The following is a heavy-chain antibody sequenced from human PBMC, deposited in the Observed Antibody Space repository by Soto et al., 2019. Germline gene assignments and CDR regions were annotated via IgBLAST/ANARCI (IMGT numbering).Heavy chain of an antibody. J-gene: IGHJ6*02. Sequence: QVQVEQSGAEVKKPGSSVKVSCKASGGTFSTAAISWVRQAPGQGLEWMGGIMPIFRTADYEQKFKGRVTVTADESTATAYLELRGLLSEDTAVYYWAREIVRTQLGGHYYCVTDVWVQGPTVSVSS. CDR3: AREIVRTQLGGHYYCVTDV. CDR2: IMPIFRTA. D-gene: IGHD1-1*01. V-gene: IGHV1-69*12. CDR1: GGTFSTAA.